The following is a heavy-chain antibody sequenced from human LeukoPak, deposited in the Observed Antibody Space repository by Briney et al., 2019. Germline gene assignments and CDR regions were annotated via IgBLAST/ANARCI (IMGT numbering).Heavy chain of an antibody. CDR2: VSPYNHNT. J-gene: IGHJ4*02. D-gene: IGHD3-22*01. V-gene: IGHV1-18*01. Sequence: GASVKVSCKTSGYTFTDYDITWVRRAPGQGLEWMGRVSPYNHNTYYAQKLQGRVTMTTDTSTSTAYMELRSLRSDDTAVYYRARTVSSGYDYWGQGTLVTVSS. CDR3: ARTVSSGYDY. CDR1: GYTFTDYD.